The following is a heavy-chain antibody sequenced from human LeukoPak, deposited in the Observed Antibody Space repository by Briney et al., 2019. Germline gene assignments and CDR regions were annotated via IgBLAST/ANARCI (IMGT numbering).Heavy chain of an antibody. Sequence: ASVKVSRKASGYTFTSYDINWVRQATGQGLEWMGWMNPNSGNTGYAQKFQGRVTITRNTSISTAYMELSSLRSEDTAVYYCARADYDFWSGYYSYYMDVWGKGTTVTVSS. D-gene: IGHD3-3*01. V-gene: IGHV1-8*03. CDR2: MNPNSGNT. J-gene: IGHJ6*03. CDR1: GYTFTSYD. CDR3: ARADYDFWSGYYSYYMDV.